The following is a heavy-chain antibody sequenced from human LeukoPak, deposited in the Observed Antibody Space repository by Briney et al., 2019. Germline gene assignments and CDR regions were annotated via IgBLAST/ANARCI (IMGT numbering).Heavy chain of an antibody. J-gene: IGHJ4*02. CDR1: GFTFSSYS. V-gene: IGHV3-48*01. CDR2: ISSSSSTI. D-gene: IGHD3-3*01. Sequence: GGSLRLSCAASGFTFSSYSMNWVRQAPGKGLEWVSYISSSSSTIYYADSVKGRFTISRDNAKNSLNLQMNSLRAEDTAVYYCARDRVRAGFDYWGQGTLVTVSS. CDR3: ARDRVRAGFDY.